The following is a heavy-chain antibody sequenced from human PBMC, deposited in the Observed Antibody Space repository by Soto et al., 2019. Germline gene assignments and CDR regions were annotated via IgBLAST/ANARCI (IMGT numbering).Heavy chain of an antibody. D-gene: IGHD1-26*01. CDR2: ISYDGSNK. J-gene: IGHJ4*02. Sequence: QVQLVESGGGVVQPGRSLRLSCAASGFTFSSYAMHWVRQAPGKGLEWVAVISYDGSNKYYADSVKGRFTISRDNSKNTLYLQMNSLRAEDTAVYYCARDGSGSSLTDYWGQGTLVTVSS. CDR1: GFTFSSYA. V-gene: IGHV3-30-3*01. CDR3: ARDGSGSSLTDY.